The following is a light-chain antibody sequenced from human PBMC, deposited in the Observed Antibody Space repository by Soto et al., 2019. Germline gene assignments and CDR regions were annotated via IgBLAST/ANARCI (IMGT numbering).Light chain of an antibody. Sequence: QSVLTQPASVSGSPGQSITISCTGTSSDVGGSNYVSWYQQLPGKAPKLMIYDVSDRPSGVSNRFSGSKSGNTASLTISGLQAEDEADYYCGAWDDRLTAYVFGSGTQLTVL. CDR2: DVS. J-gene: IGLJ7*01. V-gene: IGLV2-14*01. CDR1: SSDVGGSNY. CDR3: GAWDDRLTAYV.